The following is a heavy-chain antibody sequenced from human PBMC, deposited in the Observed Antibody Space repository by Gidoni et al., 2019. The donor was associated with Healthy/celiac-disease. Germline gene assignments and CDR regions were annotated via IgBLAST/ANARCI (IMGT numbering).Heavy chain of an antibody. CDR2: ISSLSSTI. CDR3: ARGYGGAEY. Sequence: EVQLVESGGGLVQPGGSLRVSCAAHGFTFRSYDMNRVRQAPGKGLEWVLYISSLSSTIYYADSVKGRFTISRDNANNSLYLQMNSLRAEDTAVYYCARGYGGAEYWGQGTLVTVSS. V-gene: IGHV3-48*04. D-gene: IGHD1-1*01. J-gene: IGHJ4*02. CDR1: GFTFRSYD.